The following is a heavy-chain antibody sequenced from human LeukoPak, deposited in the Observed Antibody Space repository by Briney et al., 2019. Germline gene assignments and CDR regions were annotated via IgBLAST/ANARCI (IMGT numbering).Heavy chain of an antibody. CDR2: IYPGDSDT. J-gene: IGHJ3*02. D-gene: IGHD6-19*01. V-gene: IGHV5-51*01. Sequence: GGSLKISGKGSGYSFTSYWSGWVRQMPGKGLEWMGIIYPGDSDTRYSPSFQGQVTISADKSISTAYLQWSSLKASDTAMYYCARPKPGGGWYDDAFDIWGQGTMVNVSS. CDR1: GYSFTSYW. CDR3: ARPKPGGGWYDDAFDI.